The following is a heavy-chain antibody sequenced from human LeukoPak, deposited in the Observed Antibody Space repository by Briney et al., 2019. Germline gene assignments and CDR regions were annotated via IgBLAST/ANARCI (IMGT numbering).Heavy chain of an antibody. CDR2: INHSGRT. Sequence: SETLSLTCAVYGGSFSGYYWSWIRQPPGKGLEWIGEINHSGRTNYNPSLKSRVTISVDTSQNQFSLKLSSVTAADTAVYYCARDKGGNYDFWNNNVLPAGLDPWGQGTLVTVTS. V-gene: IGHV4-34*01. CDR1: GGSFSGYY. D-gene: IGHD3-3*01. CDR3: ARDKGGNYDFWNNNVLPAGLDP. J-gene: IGHJ5*02.